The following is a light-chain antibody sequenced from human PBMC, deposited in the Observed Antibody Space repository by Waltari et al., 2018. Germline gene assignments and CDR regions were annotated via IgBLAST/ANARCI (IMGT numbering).Light chain of an antibody. J-gene: IGKJ4*01. CDR3: QQRTQSLT. CDR1: QSVITF. Sequence: VLTQSPATLSWSPGDRATLSVKANQSVITFLSWYQQKPGQAPRLLIYDASYRAAGIPARFSGSGSATDFTLTISSLEPDDFAVYYCQQRTQSLTFGGGTKLEI. CDR2: DAS. V-gene: IGKV3-11*01.